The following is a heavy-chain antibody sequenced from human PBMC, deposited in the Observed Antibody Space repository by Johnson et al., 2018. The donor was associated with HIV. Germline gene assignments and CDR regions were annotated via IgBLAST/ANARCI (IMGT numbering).Heavy chain of an antibody. CDR3: ARGYILTGYSGVFDM. V-gene: IGHV3-66*01. Sequence: VQLVESGGGVVRPGGSLRLSCAASGLTFDDYGMSWVRQAPWKGLEWVSVIYSGGSTHYADSVKGRFTISRDNSKNTVYLQMNSLRAEDTAVYYCARGYILTGYSGVFDMWGQGTMVTVSS. D-gene: IGHD3-9*01. CDR1: GLTFDDYG. CDR2: IYSGGST. J-gene: IGHJ3*02.